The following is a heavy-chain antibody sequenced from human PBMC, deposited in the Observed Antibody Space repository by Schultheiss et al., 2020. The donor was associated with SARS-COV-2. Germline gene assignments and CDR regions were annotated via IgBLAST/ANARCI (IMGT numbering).Heavy chain of an antibody. V-gene: IGHV3-53*05. J-gene: IGHJ4*02. CDR3: ARAPYLSGLWFGDY. D-gene: IGHD3-10*01. CDR1: RFISRPYY. Sequence: GGSLRLSCGASRFISRPYYMTWVRQAPGQGLEWVSSMHSGGTTYYADSVKGRFTISRDNSKNTLYLQMNSLRAEDTAVYYCARAPYLSGLWFGDYWGQGTLVTVSS. CDR2: MHSGGTT.